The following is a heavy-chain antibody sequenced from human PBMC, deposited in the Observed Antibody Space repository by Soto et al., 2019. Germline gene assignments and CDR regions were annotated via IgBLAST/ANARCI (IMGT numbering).Heavy chain of an antibody. D-gene: IGHD2-15*01. CDR1: GYTFTSYG. J-gene: IGHJ3*02. Sequence: GASVKVSCKASGYTFTSYGISWVRQAPGQGLEWMGWISAYNGNTNYAQKLQGRVTMTTDTSTSTAYMELRSLRSDDTAVYYCARVPGVVVAALRGAFDSWGQGTMVTVSS. CDR2: ISAYNGNT. CDR3: ARVPGVVVAALRGAFDS. V-gene: IGHV1-18*01.